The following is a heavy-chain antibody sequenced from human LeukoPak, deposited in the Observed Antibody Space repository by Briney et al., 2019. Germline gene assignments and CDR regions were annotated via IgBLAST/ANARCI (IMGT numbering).Heavy chain of an antibody. CDR3: ARDPFLGSPGY. D-gene: IGHD7-27*01. V-gene: IGHV4-59*01. CDR2: IYYSGST. J-gene: IGHJ4*02. CDR1: GGSISSYY. Sequence: SETLSLTCTVSGGSISSYYWSWLRQPPGKGLEWLGYIYYSGSTNYNPSLKSRVTISVDTSKNQFSLKLSSVTAADTAVYYCARDPFLGSPGYWGQGTLVTVSS.